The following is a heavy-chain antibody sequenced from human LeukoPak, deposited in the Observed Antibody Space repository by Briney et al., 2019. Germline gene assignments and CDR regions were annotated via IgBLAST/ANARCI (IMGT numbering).Heavy chain of an antibody. D-gene: IGHD2-2*02. CDR2: INPSGGST. V-gene: IGHV1-46*01. CDR1: GYTFTSYY. Sequence: ASVKVSCKASGYTFTSYYMHWVRQAPGQGLEWMGIINPSGGSTSYAQKFQGRVTMTRDTSTSTVYMELSSLRSEDTAVYYCAGGHCSSTGCYTAGYYYYYMDVWGKGTTVTVSS. J-gene: IGHJ6*03. CDR3: AGGHCSSTGCYTAGYYYYYMDV.